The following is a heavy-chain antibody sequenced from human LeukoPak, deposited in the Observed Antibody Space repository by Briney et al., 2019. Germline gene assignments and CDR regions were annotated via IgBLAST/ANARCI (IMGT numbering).Heavy chain of an antibody. Sequence: GGSLRLSCAASGFTFSSYWMNWARQAPGKGLEWVASINHNGNVNYYVDSVKGRFTISRDNAKNSLYLQMDSLRVEDTAFYYCAKDNRRHYTSGPNPDSLHWDQGALVTVSS. D-gene: IGHD6-19*01. CDR2: INHNGNVN. CDR1: GFTFSSYW. J-gene: IGHJ4*02. V-gene: IGHV3-7*03. CDR3: AKDNRRHYTSGPNPDSLH.